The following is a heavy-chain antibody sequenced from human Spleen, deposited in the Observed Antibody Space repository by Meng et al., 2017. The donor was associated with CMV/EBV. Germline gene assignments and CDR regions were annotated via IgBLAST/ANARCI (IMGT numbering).Heavy chain of an antibody. J-gene: IGHJ4*02. CDR2: INPSGGAT. V-gene: IGHV1-46*01. D-gene: IGHD5-12*01. Sequence: ASVKVSCKASGYTFTSYYMYWVRQAPGRGLEWMGIINPSGGATSYTQKFQGRVTMTRDTSTSTVYMELRGLRSDDRAVYYCARGKRGGGYESLDYWGQGTPVTVSS. CDR3: ARGKRGGGYESLDY. CDR1: GYTFTSYY.